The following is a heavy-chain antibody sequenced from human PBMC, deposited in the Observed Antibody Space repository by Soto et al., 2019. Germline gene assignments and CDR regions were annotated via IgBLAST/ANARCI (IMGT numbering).Heavy chain of an antibody. CDR1: SGSISSPNW. V-gene: IGHV4-4*02. D-gene: IGHD6-19*01. Sequence: SETLSLTCAVSSGSISSPNWWTWVRQPPGKGLEWIGEIYHSGTSNYNPSLKSRVTISVDKSKNQFSLNLTSVTAADTAEYYCAGRGAVTGSFDYWGRGTLVTVSS. CDR2: IYHSGTS. CDR3: AGRGAVTGSFDY. J-gene: IGHJ4*02.